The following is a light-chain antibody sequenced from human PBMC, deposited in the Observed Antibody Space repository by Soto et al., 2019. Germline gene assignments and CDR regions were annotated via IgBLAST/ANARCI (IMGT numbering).Light chain of an antibody. J-gene: IGKJ4*01. Sequence: EIVLTQSPGTLSLSPGERATLSCRASQSVSSNYLAWYQQKPGQAPRLLIYDASSRATGIPDRFSGSGSGTDFTLTISRLEPEDFEVYYCQQCDTSPLTFGGGTKVEI. CDR2: DAS. V-gene: IGKV3-20*01. CDR3: QQCDTSPLT. CDR1: QSVSSNY.